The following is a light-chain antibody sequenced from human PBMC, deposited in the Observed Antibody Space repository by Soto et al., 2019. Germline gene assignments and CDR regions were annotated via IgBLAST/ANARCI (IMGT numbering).Light chain of an antibody. J-gene: IGKJ1*01. Sequence: EIVMTQSPATLSVSPGERATLSCRASQSVSGDLAWYQQKPGQTPSLLIYAASTRATGIPARFSGSGSGTEFTLTISSLQSDDCAVYYCQQYRSLPRTFGQGNKVEI. V-gene: IGKV3-15*01. CDR3: QQYRSLPRT. CDR1: QSVSGD. CDR2: AAS.